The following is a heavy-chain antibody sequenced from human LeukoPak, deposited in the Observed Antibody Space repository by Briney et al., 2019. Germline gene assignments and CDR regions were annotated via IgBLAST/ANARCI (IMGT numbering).Heavy chain of an antibody. D-gene: IGHD4-23*01. V-gene: IGHV5-51*01. CDR1: GYSFTNYW. CDR3: ARGSYDYGGNSWLNWFDP. J-gene: IGHJ5*02. Sequence: GESLKISCKGSGYSFTNYWIGWVRQMPGKGLEWMGIIYPRDSDTRYSPSFQGQVTISADKSISTAYLQWSSLKASDTAMYYCARGSYDYGGNSWLNWFDPWGQGTLVTVSS. CDR2: IYPRDSDT.